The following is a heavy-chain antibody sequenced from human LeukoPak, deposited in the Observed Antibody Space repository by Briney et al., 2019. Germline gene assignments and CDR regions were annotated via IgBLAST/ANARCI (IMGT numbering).Heavy chain of an antibody. CDR3: ARNAGNSDVDY. CDR2: IYHSGST. Sequence: PSETLSLTCTVSGGSISSYYWSWIRQPPGKGLEWIGEIYHSGSTNYNPSLKSRVTISVDKSNNQFSLKLNSMTAADTAVYYCARNAGNSDVDYWGQGILVTVSS. D-gene: IGHD4-23*01. V-gene: IGHV4-59*12. CDR1: GGSISSYY. J-gene: IGHJ4*02.